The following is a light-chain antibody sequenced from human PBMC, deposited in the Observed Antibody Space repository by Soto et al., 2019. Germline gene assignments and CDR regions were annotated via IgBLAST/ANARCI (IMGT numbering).Light chain of an antibody. Sequence: EIVMTQSPATLAVCPGERATLSCRPSQSASSNLAWFRQKPGQAPRLLIYAASTRATGIPARFSGSGSGTELTLTINSLQSEDFAVYYCQQYNSWPPYTFGQGTKVDIK. V-gene: IGKV3-15*01. CDR3: QQYNSWPPYT. CDR2: AAS. CDR1: QSASSN. J-gene: IGKJ2*01.